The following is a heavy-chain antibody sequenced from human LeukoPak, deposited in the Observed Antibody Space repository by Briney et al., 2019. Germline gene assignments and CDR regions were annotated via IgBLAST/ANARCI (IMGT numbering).Heavy chain of an antibody. V-gene: IGHV4-59*01. Sequence: SQTLSLTCTVSGGSISSYYWSWIRQPPGKGLEWIGYIYYSGSTNYNPSLKSRVTISVDTSKNQFSLKLSSVTATDTAMYYCARAIPAARMDVWGKGTTVTVSS. J-gene: IGHJ6*04. CDR1: GGSISSYY. CDR2: IYYSGST. D-gene: IGHD2-2*01. CDR3: ARAIPAARMDV.